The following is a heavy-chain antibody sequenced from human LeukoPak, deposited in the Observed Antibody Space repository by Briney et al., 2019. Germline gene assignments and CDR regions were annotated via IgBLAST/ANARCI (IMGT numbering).Heavy chain of an antibody. CDR1: GVTFSSFS. Sequence: PGGSLRLSCETSGVTFSSFSLNWVRQAPGKGLEWLSYISSSSRSKYYADSVKGWFIVSRDNAKNSLYLQMDSLRAEDTALYYCASQSSGSSTRAPDFWGQGTLVTVSS. V-gene: IGHV3-48*04. D-gene: IGHD1-26*01. CDR3: ASQSSGSSTRAPDF. J-gene: IGHJ4*02. CDR2: ISSSSRSK.